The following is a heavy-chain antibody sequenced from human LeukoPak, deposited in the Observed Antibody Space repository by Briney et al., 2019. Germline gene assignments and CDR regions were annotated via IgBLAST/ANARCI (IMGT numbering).Heavy chain of an antibody. Sequence: SETLSLTCTVSGGSISSYSWTWVRQPPGKGLEWIGYIYYSGSTNYNPSLQSRVTISVDTSNNQFFLKLSSVTAADTAVYYCARDTPWGGPNLPDAFDIWGHGTMVTVSS. CDR1: GGSISSYS. CDR3: ARDTPWGGPNLPDAFDI. CDR2: IYYSGST. D-gene: IGHD2-15*01. J-gene: IGHJ3*02. V-gene: IGHV4-59*01.